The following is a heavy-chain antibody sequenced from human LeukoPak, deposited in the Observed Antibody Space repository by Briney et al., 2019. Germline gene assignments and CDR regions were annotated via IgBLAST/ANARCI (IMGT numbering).Heavy chain of an antibody. CDR2: INSDGSST. CDR1: GFTFSSYW. Sequence: GGSLRLSCAASGFTFSSYWMHWVRQAPGKGLVWVSRINSDGSSTSYADSVKGRFTISRDNGKNSLYLQMSSLTAEDTAVYYCARDRRWTATTVTYFDYWGQGTLVTVSS. D-gene: IGHD4-11*01. CDR3: ARDRRWTATTVTYFDY. V-gene: IGHV3-74*01. J-gene: IGHJ4*02.